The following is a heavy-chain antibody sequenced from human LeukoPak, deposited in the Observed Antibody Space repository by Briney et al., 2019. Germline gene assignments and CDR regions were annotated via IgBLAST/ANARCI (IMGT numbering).Heavy chain of an antibody. CDR2: ISGSGDNT. CDR3: ARDPTRLRWAYFDY. CDR1: EFTFSSYA. D-gene: IGHD4-23*01. V-gene: IGHV3-23*01. J-gene: IGHJ4*02. Sequence: GGSLRLSCAASEFTFSSYAMSWVRQAPGKGLEWVSIISGSGDNTYYADSVKGRFTISRDNSKNTLYLQMNSLRAEDTAVYYCARDPTRLRWAYFDYWGQGTLVTVSS.